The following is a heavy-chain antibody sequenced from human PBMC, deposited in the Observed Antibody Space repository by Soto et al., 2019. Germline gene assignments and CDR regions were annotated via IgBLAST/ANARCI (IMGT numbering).Heavy chain of an antibody. CDR3: ARDTVSARFDP. Sequence: QVQLQESGPGLVKPSQTLSLTCTVSGGSISSGGYYWSWIRQHPGKGLEWIGYIYYSGSTYYNPSLKSXXTXSXXTSKNQFSLKLSSVTAADTAVYYCARDTVSARFDPWGQGTLVTVSS. CDR2: IYYSGST. CDR1: GGSISSGGYY. V-gene: IGHV4-31*03. J-gene: IGHJ5*02.